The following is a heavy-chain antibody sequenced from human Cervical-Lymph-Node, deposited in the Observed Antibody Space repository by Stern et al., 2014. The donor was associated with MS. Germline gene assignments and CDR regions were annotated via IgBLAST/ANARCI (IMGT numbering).Heavy chain of an antibody. CDR1: GFTFSSYG. J-gene: IGHJ6*02. V-gene: IGHV3-33*01. D-gene: IGHD1-26*01. CDR2: IWYDGSNK. CDR3: SRDCKLRYYYYGMDV. Sequence: VQLVQSGGGVVQPGRSLRLSCAASGFTFSSYGMHWVRQAPGKGLEWGAAIWYDGSNKCYAGSVKGRFTISRDNSKNTLYLQMNSLRAEDTAVYYCSRDCKLRYYYYGMDVWGQGTTVTVSS.